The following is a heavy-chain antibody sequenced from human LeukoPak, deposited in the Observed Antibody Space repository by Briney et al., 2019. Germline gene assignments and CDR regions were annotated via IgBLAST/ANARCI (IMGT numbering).Heavy chain of an antibody. J-gene: IGHJ4*02. D-gene: IGHD3-22*01. Sequence: ASVKVSCKASGYTFTSYGISWVRQAPGQGLEWMGWISAYNGNTNYAQKLQGRVTMTRNTSISTAYMELSSLRSEDTAVYYCAREGLGGYYDSSGYYWWGQGTLVTVSS. CDR2: ISAYNGNT. CDR1: GYTFTSYG. CDR3: AREGLGGYYDSSGYYW. V-gene: IGHV1-18*01.